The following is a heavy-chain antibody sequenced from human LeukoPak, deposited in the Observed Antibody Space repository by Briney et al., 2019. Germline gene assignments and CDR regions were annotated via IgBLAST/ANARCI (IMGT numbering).Heavy chain of an antibody. CDR2: ISSSSSYI. V-gene: IGHV3-21*01. J-gene: IGHJ6*03. Sequence: GGSLRLSCAASGFTFSSYSMNWVRQAPGKGLEWVSSISSSSSYIYYADSVKGRFTISRDNAKNSLYLQMNSLRAEDTAVYYCARVNRLGYYYYMDVWGKGTTVTVSS. CDR1: GFTFSSYS. D-gene: IGHD1-14*01. CDR3: ARVNRLGYYYYMDV.